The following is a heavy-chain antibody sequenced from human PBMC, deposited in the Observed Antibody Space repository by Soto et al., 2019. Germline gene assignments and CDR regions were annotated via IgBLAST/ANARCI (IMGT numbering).Heavy chain of an antibody. CDR1: GGTMNSYY. CDR3: AIGQRFSDWFDP. J-gene: IGHJ5*02. V-gene: IGHV4-4*07. D-gene: IGHD3-3*01. CDR2: IYSSGST. Sequence: QVHLQESGPGLVKPSETLSLNCTVSGGTMNSYYWTWIRQPAGKGLEWIGRIYSSGSTKYNPSLQSRVTMSLDTSKNQFYLSLTSGTAAVTAVYYCAIGQRFSDWFDPRGQGTLVTVSS.